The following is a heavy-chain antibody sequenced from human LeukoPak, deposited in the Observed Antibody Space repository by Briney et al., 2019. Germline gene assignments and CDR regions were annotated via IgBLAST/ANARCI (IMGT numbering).Heavy chain of an antibody. J-gene: IGHJ6*03. D-gene: IGHD3-16*01. CDR2: ISGSGGST. CDR3: AKVPLGGYNYYYMDV. CDR1: GFTFSSYA. V-gene: IGHV3-23*01. Sequence: GGSLRLSCAASGFTFSSYAMSWVRQAPGKGLEWVSAISGSGGSTYYADSVKGRFTISRDNSKNTLYLQINSLRAEDTAVYYCAKVPLGGYNYYYMDVWGKGTTVTVSS.